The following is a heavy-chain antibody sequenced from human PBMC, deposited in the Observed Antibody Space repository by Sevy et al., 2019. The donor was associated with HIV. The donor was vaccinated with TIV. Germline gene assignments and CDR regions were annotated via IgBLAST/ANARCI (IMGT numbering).Heavy chain of an antibody. J-gene: IGHJ4*02. V-gene: IGHV3-7*03. CDR1: GFIFNDYW. Sequence: GESLKISCAASGFIFNDYWMHWVRQAPGKGLEWVANINEDGSKQYYVDSVKGRFTISRDNAKSSVFLEMNSLRVDDAAIYYCARAIGISASFWGQGTLVTVSS. CDR2: INEDGSKQ. D-gene: IGHD2-15*01. CDR3: ARAIGISASF.